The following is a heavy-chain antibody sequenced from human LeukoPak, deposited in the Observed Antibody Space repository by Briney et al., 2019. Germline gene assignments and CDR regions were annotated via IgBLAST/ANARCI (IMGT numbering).Heavy chain of an antibody. J-gene: IGHJ4*02. Sequence: GGSLRLSCAASGFTFSSYAMSWVRQAPGKGLEWVSAISGSGGSTYYADSVKGRFTISRDNSKNMLYLQMNSLRAEDTAVYYCASVFIAARSTDYWGQGTLVTVSS. CDR2: ISGSGGST. D-gene: IGHD6-6*01. CDR3: ASVFIAARSTDY. CDR1: GFTFSSYA. V-gene: IGHV3-23*01.